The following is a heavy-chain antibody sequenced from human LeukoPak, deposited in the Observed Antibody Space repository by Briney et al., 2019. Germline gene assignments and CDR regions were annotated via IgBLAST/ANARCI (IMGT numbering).Heavy chain of an antibody. CDR2: IKQDGSEK. CDR3: ARDRTYCGGDCYSHYYYYMDV. Sequence: HPGGSLRLSCAASGFTFSSYPMHWVRQAPGKGLEWVANIKQDGSEKYYVDSVKGRFTISRDNAKNSLYLQMNSLRAEDTAVYYCARDRTYCGGDCYSHYYYYMDVWGKGTTVTVSS. V-gene: IGHV3-7*01. CDR1: GFTFSSYP. J-gene: IGHJ6*03. D-gene: IGHD2-21*02.